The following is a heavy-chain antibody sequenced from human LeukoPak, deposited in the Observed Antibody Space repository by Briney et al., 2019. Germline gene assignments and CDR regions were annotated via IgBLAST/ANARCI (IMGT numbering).Heavy chain of an antibody. V-gene: IGHV3-23*01. CDR3: AKDRPNYYETNGHYYRRDGDY. J-gene: IGHJ4*02. Sequence: PGGSLRLSCAASGFTFYIYAMSWVRQAPGKGLEWVASMCGSAGCTYYADSVKGRFTISRDNSKNILYLQMNSLRAEDTAIYYCAKDRPNYYETNGHYYRRDGDYWGQGILVTVSS. CDR1: GFTFYIYA. CDR2: MCGSAGCT. D-gene: IGHD3-16*01.